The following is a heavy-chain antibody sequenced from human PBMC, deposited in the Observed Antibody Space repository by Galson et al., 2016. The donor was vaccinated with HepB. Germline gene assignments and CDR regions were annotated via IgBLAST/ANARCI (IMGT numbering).Heavy chain of an antibody. CDR3: STDAGRYTYGYLGY. CDR1: GFTFGSYA. V-gene: IGHV3-23*01. J-gene: IGHJ4*02. CDR2: ITGSTGVT. Sequence: SLRLSCAASGFTFGSYAMTWVRQAPGKGLEWVSSITGSTGVTYYADSVRGRFTISRDNSKNTLYLQMNSLKTEDTGVYYCSTDAGRYTYGYLGYWGQGTLVTVSS. D-gene: IGHD5-18*01.